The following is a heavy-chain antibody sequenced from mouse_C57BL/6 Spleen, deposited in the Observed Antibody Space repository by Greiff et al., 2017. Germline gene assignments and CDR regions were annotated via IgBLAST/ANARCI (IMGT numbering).Heavy chain of an antibody. CDR1: GYTFTSYW. CDR3: ARDYGSSYGAMDY. Sequence: VQLQQPGAELVKPGASVKMSCKASGYTFTSYWITWVKQRPGQGLEWIGDIYPGSGSTNYNEKFKSKATLTVDTSSSTAYMQLSSLTSEDSAVXYCARDYGSSYGAMDYWGQGTSVTVSS. D-gene: IGHD1-1*01. V-gene: IGHV1-55*01. CDR2: IYPGSGST. J-gene: IGHJ4*01.